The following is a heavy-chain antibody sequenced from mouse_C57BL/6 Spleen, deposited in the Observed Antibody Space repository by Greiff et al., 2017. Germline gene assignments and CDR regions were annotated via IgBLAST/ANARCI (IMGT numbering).Heavy chain of an antibody. V-gene: IGHV14-1*01. J-gene: IGHJ4*01. D-gene: IGHD1-1*01. CDR3: VRYGRSGHVSMAY. Sequence: VQLQQSGAELVRPGASVKLSCTASGFNFKDYYMHWVKQRPEQGLEWIGRIDPEDGDTEYDAKFPGKATLTADKSSNTAYLQLSSLTSEDTAVDYCVRYGRSGHVSMAYWGQGTSVTVSA. CDR2: IDPEDGDT. CDR1: GFNFKDYY.